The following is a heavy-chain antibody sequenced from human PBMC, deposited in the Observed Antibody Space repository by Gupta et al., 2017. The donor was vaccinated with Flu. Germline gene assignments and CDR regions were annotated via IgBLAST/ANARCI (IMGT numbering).Heavy chain of an antibody. D-gene: IGHD2-15*01. Sequence: GYSFTTYDIHWVRQATGQGLEWMGWVSPNSDQTDHAQKFQGRLTMTSDASISRVYLELDSLTSDDPAVYFCARSRGYCRGGTCFSVPWYFD. CDR1: GYSFTTYD. J-gene: IGHJ2*01. CDR3: ARSRGYCRGGTCFSVPWYFD. V-gene: IGHV1-8*01. CDR2: VSPNSDQT.